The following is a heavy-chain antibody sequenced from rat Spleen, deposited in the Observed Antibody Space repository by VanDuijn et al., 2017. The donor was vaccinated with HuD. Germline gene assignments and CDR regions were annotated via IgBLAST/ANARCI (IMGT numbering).Heavy chain of an antibody. Sequence: EVQLQESGPGLVKPSQSLSLTCSVTGYSITSSYRWNWIRKFPGNKLEWMGYINNAGTTNYNPSLKSRISITRDTSKNQFFLQLNSVTTEDTATYYCARYIGDNSGFAYWGQGTLVTVSS. D-gene: IGHD4-3*01. J-gene: IGHJ3*01. V-gene: IGHV3-3*01. CDR2: INNAGTT. CDR1: GYSITSSYR. CDR3: ARYIGDNSGFAY.